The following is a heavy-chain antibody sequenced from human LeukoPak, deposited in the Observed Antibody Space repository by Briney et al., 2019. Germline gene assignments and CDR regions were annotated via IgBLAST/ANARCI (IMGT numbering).Heavy chain of an antibody. Sequence: PSETLSLTCTVSGGSISSYYWSRIRQPPGKGLEWIGYIYTSGSTNYNPSLKSRVTISVDTSKNQFSLKLSSVTAADTAVYYCARTYSSSPNYFDYWGQGTLVTVSS. CDR1: GGSISSYY. CDR2: IYTSGST. J-gene: IGHJ4*02. V-gene: IGHV4-4*09. CDR3: ARTYSSSPNYFDY. D-gene: IGHD6-6*01.